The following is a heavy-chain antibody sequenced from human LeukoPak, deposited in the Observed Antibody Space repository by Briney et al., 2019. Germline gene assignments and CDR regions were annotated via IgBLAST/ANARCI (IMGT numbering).Heavy chain of an antibody. CDR1: GGSISSGGYY. CDR3: ARTPDIAARGFDY. V-gene: IGHV4-31*03. CDR2: IYYSGST. Sequence: PSQTLSLTCTVSGGSISSGGYYWSWIRQHPGKGLEWIGYIYYSGSTYYNPSLKSSVTISVDTSKNQFSLKLSSVTAADTAVYYCARTPDIAARGFDYWGQGTLVTVSS. J-gene: IGHJ4*02. D-gene: IGHD6-6*01.